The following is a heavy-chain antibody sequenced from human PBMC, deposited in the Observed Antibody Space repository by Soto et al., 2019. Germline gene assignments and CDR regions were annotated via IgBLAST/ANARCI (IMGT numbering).Heavy chain of an antibody. V-gene: IGHV3-23*01. Sequence: PGGSLRLSCAASGFTFSSYSMNWVRQAPGKGLEWVSVISGSGGSTYYADSVKGRFTISRDNSKNTLYLQMNSLRAEDTAVYYCAKDLGYRSFCSGGSCYSFDYWGQGT. D-gene: IGHD2-15*01. CDR1: GFTFSSYS. CDR2: ISGSGGST. CDR3: AKDLGYRSFCSGGSCYSFDY. J-gene: IGHJ4*02.